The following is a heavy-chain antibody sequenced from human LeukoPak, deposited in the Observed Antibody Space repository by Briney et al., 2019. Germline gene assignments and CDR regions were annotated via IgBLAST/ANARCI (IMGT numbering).Heavy chain of an antibody. J-gene: IGHJ4*02. D-gene: IGHD7-27*01. CDR2: IYTSGST. V-gene: IGHV4-61*02. Sequence: SETLSLTCTVSGGSISSGSYYWSWIRQPAGKGLEWIGRIYTSGSTNYNPSLKSRVTISVDTSKNQFSLKLSSVTAADTAVYYCAKDLNWGSADGPFDYWGQGTLVTVSS. CDR3: AKDLNWGSADGPFDY. CDR1: GGSISSGSYY.